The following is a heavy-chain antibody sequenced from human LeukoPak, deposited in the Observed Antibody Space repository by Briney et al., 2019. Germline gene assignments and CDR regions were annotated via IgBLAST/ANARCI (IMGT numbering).Heavy chain of an antibody. CDR2: FDPEDGET. CDR1: GYTLTELS. D-gene: IGHD3-10*01. V-gene: IGHV1-24*01. Sequence: ASVKVSCKVSGYTLTELSMHWVRQAPGKGREWMGGFDPEDGETIYAQKFQGRVTMTEDTSTDTAYMGLSSLRSEDTAVYYCATWEDYGSGSYSYWGQGTLVTVSS. J-gene: IGHJ4*02. CDR3: ATWEDYGSGSYSY.